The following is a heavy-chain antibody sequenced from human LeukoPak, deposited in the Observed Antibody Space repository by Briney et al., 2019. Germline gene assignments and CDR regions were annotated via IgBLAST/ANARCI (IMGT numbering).Heavy chain of an antibody. CDR1: GFTFSSYA. V-gene: IGHV3-30*04. J-gene: IGHJ4*02. D-gene: IGHD6-13*01. CDR3: ARSEIAAAGPDY. Sequence: AAGSLRLSCAASGFTFSSYAMHWVRQAPGKGLEWVAVISYDGSNKYYADSVKGRFTISRDNSKNTLYLQMNSLRAEDTAVYYCARSEIAAAGPDYWGQGSLVTVSS. CDR2: ISYDGSNK.